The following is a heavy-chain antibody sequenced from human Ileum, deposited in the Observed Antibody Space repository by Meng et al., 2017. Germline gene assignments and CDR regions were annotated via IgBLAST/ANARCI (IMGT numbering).Heavy chain of an antibody. CDR1: GTSISSNKW. Sequence: VRLQESGPRLVNPSGTPSLSCAVSGTSISSNKWWGWVRQSPGKGLEWIGEIYQSGNTNYNPALKSRVTISLDKSKNQFSLNLTSVTAADTAIYYCARCQQYLVSNWFDPWGQGILVTVSS. CDR2: IYQSGNT. V-gene: IGHV4-4*02. D-gene: IGHD4-11*01. J-gene: IGHJ5*02. CDR3: ARCQQYLVSNWFDP.